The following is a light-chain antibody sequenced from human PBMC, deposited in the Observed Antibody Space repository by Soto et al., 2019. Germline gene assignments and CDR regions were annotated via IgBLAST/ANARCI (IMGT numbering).Light chain of an antibody. CDR2: HDR. CDR1: NIGTKS. CDR3: QVWDDNSDHTGV. J-gene: IGLJ3*02. Sequence: SYELTQPPSVSVAPGQTATITCGGTNIGTKSVHWYQQKPGQAPVLVVFHDRDRPSGIPERFSGSHSGNTATLNISRVEAGDEADYYCQVWDDNSDHTGVFGVGTKLTVL. V-gene: IGLV3-21*02.